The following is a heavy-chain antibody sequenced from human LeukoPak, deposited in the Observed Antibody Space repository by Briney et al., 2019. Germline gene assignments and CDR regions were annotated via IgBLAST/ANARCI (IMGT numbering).Heavy chain of an antibody. CDR2: IKQDGSEK. D-gene: IGHD3-22*01. CDR1: GFTFNSNW. CDR3: ARDKYYDRYFDS. Sequence: PGGSLRLSRVGSGFTFNSNWMSWVRQAPGKGLEWVANIKQDGSEKFYVDSVKGRFTISRDNAKNSVSLQMNSLRVEDTAAYYCARDKYYDRYFDSWGQGTLVTVSS. V-gene: IGHV3-7*01. J-gene: IGHJ4*02.